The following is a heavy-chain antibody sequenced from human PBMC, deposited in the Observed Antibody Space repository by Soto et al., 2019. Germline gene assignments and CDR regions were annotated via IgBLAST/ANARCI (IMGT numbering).Heavy chain of an antibody. CDR1: GGTFSSYA. V-gene: IGHV1-69*13. J-gene: IGHJ6*02. CDR2: IIPIFGTA. D-gene: IGHD6-6*01. Sequence: SVKVSCKASGGTFSSYAISRVRQAPGQGLEWMGGIIPIFGTANYAQKFQGRVTITADESTSTAYMELSSLRSEDTAVYYCARVAARPTLYYYYGMDVWGQGTTVTVSS. CDR3: ARVAARPTLYYYYGMDV.